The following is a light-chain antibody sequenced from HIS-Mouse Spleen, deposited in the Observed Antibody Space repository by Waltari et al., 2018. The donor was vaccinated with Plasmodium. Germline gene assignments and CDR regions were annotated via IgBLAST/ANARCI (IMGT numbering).Light chain of an antibody. J-gene: IGLJ3*02. CDR1: VLAKKY. CDR3: YSAADNNLV. V-gene: IGLV3-27*01. Sequence: SYDLTQPSSVSVSPGQTARLPCSGHVLAKKYARWFQQKPGQAPVLVIYKDSERPSGTTVTLTISGAQVEDEADYYCYSAADNNLVFGGGTKLTVL. CDR2: KDS.